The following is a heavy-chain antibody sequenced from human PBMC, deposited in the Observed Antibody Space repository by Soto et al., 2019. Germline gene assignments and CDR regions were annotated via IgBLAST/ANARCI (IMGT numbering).Heavy chain of an antibody. D-gene: IGHD2-15*01. V-gene: IGHV4-59*01. CDR2: IFHSGNA. CDR1: GGSMRNVY. J-gene: IGHJ4*01. Sequence: KTSETLSLTCTVSGGSMRNVYWGWIRQPPGKRLEWIGFIFHSGNAKYNPSLKSRVTISIDTSKSQFSLSLDSVTAADTAVYFCARAHAPTLPFDYWGLGTLVTVSS. CDR3: ARAHAPTLPFDY.